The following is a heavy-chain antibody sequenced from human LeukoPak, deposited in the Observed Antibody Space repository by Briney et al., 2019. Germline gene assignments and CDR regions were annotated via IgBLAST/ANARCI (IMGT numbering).Heavy chain of an antibody. Sequence: GSLRLSCAASGFTFSSYAMSWVRQAPGKGLEWVSAISGSGGSTFYADSVKSRFTISRDNSKNTLYLQMNSLRAEDTAVYYCAKSDRYCSSTSCYPPYYYYGMDVWAQGTTVTVS. J-gene: IGHJ6*02. D-gene: IGHD2-2*01. V-gene: IGHV3-23*01. CDR2: ISGSGGST. CDR3: AKSDRYCSSTSCYPPYYYYGMDV. CDR1: GFTFSSYA.